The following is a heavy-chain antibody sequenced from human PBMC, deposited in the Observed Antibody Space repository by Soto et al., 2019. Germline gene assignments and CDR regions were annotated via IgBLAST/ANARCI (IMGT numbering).Heavy chain of an antibody. Sequence: PGGSLRLSCAASGFTFSSYAMSWVRQAPGKGLEWVAVVSHDGRNTHYADSVKGRFTISRDSSKNTVSLEMTSLRAEDTAVYYCAKGGRQWLVTSDFNYWGQGALVPVSS. J-gene: IGHJ4*02. D-gene: IGHD6-19*01. CDR3: AKGGRQWLVTSDFNY. CDR2: VSHDGRNT. CDR1: GFTFSSYA. V-gene: IGHV3-30*18.